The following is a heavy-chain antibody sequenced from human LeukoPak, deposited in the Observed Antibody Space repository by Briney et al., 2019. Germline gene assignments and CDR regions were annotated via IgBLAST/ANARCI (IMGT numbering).Heavy chain of an antibody. J-gene: IGHJ2*01. CDR3: ARGTRYCSSTSCYRANWYFDL. CDR2: IXYXXXT. CDR1: GGSISSGGYY. Sequence: PSETLSLTCTVSGGSISSGGYYWSWIRQXXXXXXXXXGXIXYXXXTYYHPSLKSRVTISVDTSKNQSSLKLSSVTAADTAVYYCARGTRYCSSTSCYRANWYFDLWGRGTLVTVSS. D-gene: IGHD2-2*01. V-gene: IGHV4-31*03.